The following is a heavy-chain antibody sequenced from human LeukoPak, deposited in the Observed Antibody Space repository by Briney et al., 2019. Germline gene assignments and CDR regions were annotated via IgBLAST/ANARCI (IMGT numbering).Heavy chain of an antibody. V-gene: IGHV3-21*01. CDR2: ISSSSSYI. CDR3: YGLTCTNPDY. D-gene: IGHD4/OR15-4a*01. CDR1: GFSFGTYN. Sequence: GGSLRLSCATSGFSFGTYNMNWVRQAPGKGLEWVSSISSSSSYIYYADSVKGRFTISRDNAKKSLYLQMNSLRAEDTAVYYCYGLTCTNPDYWGQGTLVTVSS. J-gene: IGHJ4*02.